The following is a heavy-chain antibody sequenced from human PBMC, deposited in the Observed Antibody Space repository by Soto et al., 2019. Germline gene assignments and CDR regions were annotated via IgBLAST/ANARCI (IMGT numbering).Heavy chain of an antibody. Sequence: SQTLSLTCVGSGDTVSSNSVAWNWVRQSPSRGLEWLGRTYYRSRWYSDYAVSVRSRIDINADTSKNQVSLQLNSVTPEDTAVYYCARSEEDSDYYYYGRDVWGQGPTVTVAS. V-gene: IGHV6-1*01. J-gene: IGHJ6*02. CDR1: GDTVSSNSVA. D-gene: IGHD2-15*01. CDR3: ARSEEDSDYYYYGRDV. CDR2: TYYRSRWYS.